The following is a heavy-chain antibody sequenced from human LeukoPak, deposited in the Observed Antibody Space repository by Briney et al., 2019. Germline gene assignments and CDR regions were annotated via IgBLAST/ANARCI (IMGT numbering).Heavy chain of an antibody. V-gene: IGHV3-7*01. Sequence: GGSLRLSCAASGFTFSSYWMSWVRQAPGKGLEWVANIKQDGSEKYYVDSVKGRFTISRDNAKNSLYLQMNSLRAEDTAVYYCARDGMITFGGVIVLDYWGQGTLVTVSS. CDR3: ARDGMITFGGVIVLDY. CDR2: IKQDGSEK. J-gene: IGHJ4*02. D-gene: IGHD3-16*02. CDR1: GFTFSSYW.